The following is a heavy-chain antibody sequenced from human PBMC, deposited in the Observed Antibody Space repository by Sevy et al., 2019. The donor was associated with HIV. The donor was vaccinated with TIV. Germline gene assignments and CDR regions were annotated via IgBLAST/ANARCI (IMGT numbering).Heavy chain of an antibody. Sequence: SDSLSLTCTVSGGSISSYYWSWIRQPAGKGLEWIGRIYTSGSTNYNPSLKSRVTMSVDTSKNQFSLKLSSVTAADTAVYNCARDRVVVVINLYYYYGMDVWGQGTTVTVSS. J-gene: IGHJ6*02. CDR1: GGSISSYY. CDR3: ARDRVVVVINLYYYYGMDV. D-gene: IGHD3-22*01. V-gene: IGHV4-4*07. CDR2: IYTSGST.